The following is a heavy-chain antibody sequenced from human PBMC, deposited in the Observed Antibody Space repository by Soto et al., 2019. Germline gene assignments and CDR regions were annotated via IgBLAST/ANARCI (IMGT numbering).Heavy chain of an antibody. V-gene: IGHV1-69*08. Sequence: QVQLVQSGATVKRPGSSVRVSCQASGDTFSTHTITWVRQAPGQGLEWVGRIIPALGITTYAQRFEGRVNISAVRSTSTAYMVLSILTSDDTALYYCARDQYCSVSSCFGYPDVWGGGTAVIVSS. CDR3: ARDQYCSVSSCFGYPDV. D-gene: IGHD2-15*01. CDR1: GDTFSTHT. CDR2: IIPALGIT. J-gene: IGHJ6*04.